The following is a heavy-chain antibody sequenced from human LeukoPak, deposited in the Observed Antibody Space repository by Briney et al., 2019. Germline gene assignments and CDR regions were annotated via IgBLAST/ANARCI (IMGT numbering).Heavy chain of an antibody. CDR3: AKGGGSTSCSRGCRFDP. CDR1: GFTFSSYA. V-gene: IGHV3-23*01. CDR2: ISGSGGST. J-gene: IGHJ5*02. Sequence: PGGSLRLSCAASGFTFSSYAMSWVRQAPGKGLEWVSAISGSGGSTYYADSVKGRFTISRDNSKNTLYLQMNSLRAEDTAVYYCAKGGGSTSCSRGCRFDPWGQGTLVTVSS. D-gene: IGHD2-2*01.